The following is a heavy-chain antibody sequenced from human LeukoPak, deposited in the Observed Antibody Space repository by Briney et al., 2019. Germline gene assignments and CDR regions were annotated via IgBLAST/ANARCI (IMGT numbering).Heavy chain of an antibody. CDR1: GFTFSSYS. J-gene: IGHJ4*02. CDR2: ISSSGGTT. CDR3: AKSGAYVIDY. Sequence: PGGSLRLSCAASGFTFSSYSMIGVRQAPGKGLEWVSFISSSGGTTYYADSVKGRFTISRDNSKNTLYLQMNSLKVEDTAMYYCAKSGAYVIDYWGQGTLVTVSS. V-gene: IGHV3-23*01. D-gene: IGHD3-10*02.